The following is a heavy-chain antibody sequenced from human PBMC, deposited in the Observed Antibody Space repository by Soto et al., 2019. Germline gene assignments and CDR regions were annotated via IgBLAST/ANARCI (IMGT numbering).Heavy chain of an antibody. CDR3: ARDWRGDPDGMDV. CDR2: ISSNGGST. Sequence: EVPLVESGGGLVQPGGSLRLSCAASGFTFSSYAMHWVRQAPGKGLEYVSAISSNGGSTYYANSVKGRFTISRDNSKNTLYLQMGSLRAEDMAVYYCARDWRGDPDGMDVWGQGTTVTVSS. D-gene: IGHD3-3*01. V-gene: IGHV3-64*01. CDR1: GFTFSSYA. J-gene: IGHJ6*02.